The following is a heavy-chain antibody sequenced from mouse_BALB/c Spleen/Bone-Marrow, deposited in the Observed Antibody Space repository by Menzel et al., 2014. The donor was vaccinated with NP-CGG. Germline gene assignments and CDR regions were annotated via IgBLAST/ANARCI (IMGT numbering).Heavy chain of an antibody. Sequence: VKLQESGAELVKPGASVKLSCKASGYTFTSYWMRWVKQRPGQGLEWIGEINPSNGRTNYNEKFKSKATLTVDKSSSTAYMRLSSLTSEDSAVYYCARGGFDYWGQGTTLTVSS. V-gene: IGHV1S81*02. CDR3: ARGGFDY. CDR1: GYTFTSYW. CDR2: INPSNGRT. J-gene: IGHJ2*01.